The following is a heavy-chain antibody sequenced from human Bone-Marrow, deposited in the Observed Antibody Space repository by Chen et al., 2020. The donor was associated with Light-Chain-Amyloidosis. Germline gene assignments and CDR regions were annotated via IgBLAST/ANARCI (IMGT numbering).Heavy chain of an antibody. CDR2: IIPIFGTA. V-gene: IGHV1-69*01. J-gene: IGHJ6*02. CDR3: ARDRGIVVVPAAIRYYYYGMDV. CDR1: GGTFSSYA. Sequence: QVQLVQSGAEVKKPGSSVKVSCKASGGTFSSYAISWVRQAPGQGLEWMGGIIPIFGTANYAQKFQGRVTITADESTSTAYMELSSLRSEDTAVYYCARDRGIVVVPAAIRYYYYGMDVWGQGTTVTVS. D-gene: IGHD2-2*02.